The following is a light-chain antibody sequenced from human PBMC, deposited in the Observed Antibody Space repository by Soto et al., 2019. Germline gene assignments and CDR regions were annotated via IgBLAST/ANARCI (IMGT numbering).Light chain of an antibody. V-gene: IGKV3-20*01. J-gene: IGKJ5*01. CDR2: DTS. CDR1: QGIGDT. Sequence: EIVMTQSPATLSVSPGEGATLSCRARQGIGDTLAWYQQKPGQTPRLLIYDTSIRATGVPARFRGSGSGADFTLTISRLEHEDFAVYYCQQFGSSPLTFGQGTRLEI. CDR3: QQFGSSPLT.